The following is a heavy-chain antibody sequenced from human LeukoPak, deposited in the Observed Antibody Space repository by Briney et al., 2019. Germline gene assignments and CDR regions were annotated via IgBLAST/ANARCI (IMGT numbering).Heavy chain of an antibody. J-gene: IGHJ4*02. CDR2: ISGSGNVT. Sequence: GGSLKLSCVGSGFTFAKYAMTWVREAPGKGLEWVSVISGSGNVTYYAESVKGRFTISRDNSKRTLYLQMDSLRADDTAIYYCAKDQAGANWGQGTLVLVSS. V-gene: IGHV3-23*01. CDR1: GFTFAKYA. CDR3: AKDQAGAN.